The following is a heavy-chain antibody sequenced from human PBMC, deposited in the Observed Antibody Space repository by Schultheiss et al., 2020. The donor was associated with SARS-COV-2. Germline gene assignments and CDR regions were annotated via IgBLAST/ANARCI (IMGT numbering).Heavy chain of an antibody. CDR3: AREKGTYYDFWSGYSHYYYYGMDV. J-gene: IGHJ6*02. D-gene: IGHD3-3*01. V-gene: IGHV1-2*02. CDR2: INPNSGGT. Sequence: ASVKVSCKVSGYTLTELSMHWVRQAPGQGLEWMGWINPNSGGTNYAQKFQGRVTMTRNTSISTAYMELSSLRSEDTAVYYCAREKGTYYDFWSGYSHYYYYGMDVWGQGTTVTVSS. CDR1: GYTLTELS.